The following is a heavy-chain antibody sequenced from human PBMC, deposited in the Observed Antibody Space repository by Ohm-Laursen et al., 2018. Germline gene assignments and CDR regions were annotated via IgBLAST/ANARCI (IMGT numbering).Heavy chain of an antibody. Sequence: SVKVSCKASGYTFTSYGISWVRQAPGQGLEWMGWISAYNGNTNYAQKLQGRVTMTTDTSTSTAYMELRSLRSDDTAVYYCARPVTYYYDSSGYSVPEYYFDYWGQGTLVTVSS. CDR1: GYTFTSYG. CDR2: ISAYNGNT. V-gene: IGHV1-18*01. D-gene: IGHD3-22*01. J-gene: IGHJ4*02. CDR3: ARPVTYYYDSSGYSVPEYYFDY.